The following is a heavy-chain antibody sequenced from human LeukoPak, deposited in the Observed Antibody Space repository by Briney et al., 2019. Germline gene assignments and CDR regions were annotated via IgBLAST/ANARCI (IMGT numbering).Heavy chain of an antibody. CDR1: GYTFTGYY. CDR2: INPNSGGT. Sequence: ASVKVSCKASGYTFTGYYMHWVRQAPGQGLEWMGWINPNSGGTNYAQKFQGRVTMTTDTSTSTAYMELRSLRSDDTAVYYCARDKGYYDSRGAFDIWGQGTMVTVSS. D-gene: IGHD3-3*01. CDR3: ARDKGYYDSRGAFDI. V-gene: IGHV1-2*02. J-gene: IGHJ3*02.